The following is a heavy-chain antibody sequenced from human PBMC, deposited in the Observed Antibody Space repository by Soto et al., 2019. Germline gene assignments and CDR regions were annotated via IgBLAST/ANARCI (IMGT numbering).Heavy chain of an antibody. CDR1: GFSLTTSAMC. Sequence: SGPTLVNPTQTLTLTCTFSGFSLTTSAMCVSWIRQPPGKALEWLALIDWVDDKYYSTSLKTRLTISKDTSKNQVVLTMTNMDPVDTATYYCARIYRDDSSGYYGYFDYWGQGTLVTVSS. J-gene: IGHJ4*02. D-gene: IGHD3-22*01. CDR3: ARIYRDDSSGYYGYFDY. CDR2: IDWVDDK. V-gene: IGHV2-70*01.